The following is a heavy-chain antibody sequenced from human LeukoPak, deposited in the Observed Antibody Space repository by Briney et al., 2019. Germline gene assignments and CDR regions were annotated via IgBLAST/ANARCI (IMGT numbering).Heavy chain of an antibody. Sequence: SETLPLTCTVSGGSISSSSYYWGWIRQPPGKGLEWIGSIYYSGSTYYNPSLKSRVTISVDTSKNQFSLKLSSVTAADTAVYYCARVEMATIGAFDIWGQGTMVTVSS. CDR3: ARVEMATIGAFDI. V-gene: IGHV4-39*07. CDR2: IYYSGST. J-gene: IGHJ3*02. D-gene: IGHD5-24*01. CDR1: GGSISSSSYY.